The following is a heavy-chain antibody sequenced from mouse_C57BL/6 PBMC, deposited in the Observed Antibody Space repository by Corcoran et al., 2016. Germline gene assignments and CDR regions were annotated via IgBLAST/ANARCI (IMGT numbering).Heavy chain of an antibody. CDR3: ARDYYGSSY. D-gene: IGHD1-1*01. CDR1: GYTFTSYW. CDR2: IHPNSGST. J-gene: IGHJ2*01. V-gene: IGHV1-64*01. Sequence: QVQLHQPGAEQVKPGASVKLSCKASGYTFTSYWMHWVTQRPGQGLEWIGMIHPNSGSTNYNEKFKSKATLTVDKSSSTAYMQLSSLTSEDSAVYYCARDYYGSSYWGQGTTLTVSS.